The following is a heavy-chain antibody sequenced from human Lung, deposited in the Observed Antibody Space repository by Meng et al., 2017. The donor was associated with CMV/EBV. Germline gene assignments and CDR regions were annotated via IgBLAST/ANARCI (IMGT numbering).Heavy chain of an antibody. D-gene: IGHD2-2*01. Sequence: GGSLRLXCKGSGYRFSDYWIVWVRQMPGKGLEWMGIIYPGDSDTRYSPSFEGQVTISADKSISTGFLQWNSLKASDTAIYYCARQGDCTSTNCYGGLDYWGQGTLVTVSS. CDR3: ARQGDCTSTNCYGGLDY. J-gene: IGHJ4*02. CDR2: IYPGDSDT. CDR1: GYRFSDYW. V-gene: IGHV5-51*01.